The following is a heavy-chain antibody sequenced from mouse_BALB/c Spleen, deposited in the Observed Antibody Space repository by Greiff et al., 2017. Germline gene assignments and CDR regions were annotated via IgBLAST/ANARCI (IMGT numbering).Heavy chain of an antibody. D-gene: IGHD1-1*02. J-gene: IGHJ3*01. CDR1: GFSLTSYD. CDR3: VRDMGFAY. V-gene: IGHV2-9-2*01. CDR2: IWTGGGT. Sequence: VKLMESGPGLVAPSQSLSITCTVSGFSLTSYDISWIRQPPGKGLEWLGVIWTGGGTNYNSAFMSRLSISKDNSKSQVFLKMNSLQTDDTAIYYCVRDMGFAYWGQGTLVTVSA.